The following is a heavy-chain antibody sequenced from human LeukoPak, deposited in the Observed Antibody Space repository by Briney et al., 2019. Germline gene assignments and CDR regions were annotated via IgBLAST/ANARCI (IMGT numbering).Heavy chain of an antibody. Sequence: GGSLRLSCAASGFTFSDNYMSWIRQAPGKGLEWVSYISSSGNTTYNADSVKGRFSVTRDNDKNSLYLQMNSLRAEDTAVYYCARDGGSAWFLDYWGQGTLVTVSS. CDR2: ISSSGNTT. CDR3: ARDGGSAWFLDY. J-gene: IGHJ4*02. V-gene: IGHV3-11*04. CDR1: GFTFSDNY. D-gene: IGHD6-19*01.